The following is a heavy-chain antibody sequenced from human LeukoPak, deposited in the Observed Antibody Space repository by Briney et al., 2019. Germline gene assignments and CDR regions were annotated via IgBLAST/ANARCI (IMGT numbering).Heavy chain of an antibody. Sequence: GGSLRLSCAASGFTFSSYGMSWVRQAPGKGLEWVAAISGSGGSTYYADSVKGRFTISRDNSKNTLYLLLNSLRAEDTATYYCAKDHSSCRGASCLLHQDWGQGTLVTVSS. V-gene: IGHV3-23*01. CDR1: GFTFSSYG. CDR3: AKDHSSCRGASCLLHQD. J-gene: IGHJ4*02. CDR2: ISGSGGST. D-gene: IGHD2-15*01.